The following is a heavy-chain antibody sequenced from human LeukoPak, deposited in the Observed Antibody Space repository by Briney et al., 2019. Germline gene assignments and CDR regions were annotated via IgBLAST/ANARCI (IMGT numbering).Heavy chain of an antibody. D-gene: IGHD3-3*01. Sequence: PGGSLRLSCAASGFTFSSYAMSWVRQAPGKGLEWVSAISGSGGSTYYADSVKGRFTISRDNSKNTLYLQMNSLRAEDTAVYYCANLLKYYDFWSGYYGGDSTGYWGQGTLVTVSS. V-gene: IGHV3-23*01. CDR1: GFTFSSYA. CDR3: ANLLKYYDFWSGYYGGDSTGY. J-gene: IGHJ4*02. CDR2: ISGSGGST.